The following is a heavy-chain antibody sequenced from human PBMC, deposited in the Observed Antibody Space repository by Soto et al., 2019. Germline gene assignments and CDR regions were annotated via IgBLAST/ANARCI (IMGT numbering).Heavy chain of an antibody. CDR1: GFTFSSYS. CDR2: ISSSSSYI. V-gene: IGHV3-21*01. D-gene: IGHD2-21*02. J-gene: IGHJ4*02. Sequence: EVQLVESGGGLVKPGGSLRLSCAASGFTFSSYSMNWVRQAPGKGLEWVSSISSSSSYIYYADSVKGRFTISRDNAKNSLYLQMNSLIAYDTAVYYCARGHPYCGCDCPDYWGQGTLVTVSS. CDR3: ARGHPYCGCDCPDY.